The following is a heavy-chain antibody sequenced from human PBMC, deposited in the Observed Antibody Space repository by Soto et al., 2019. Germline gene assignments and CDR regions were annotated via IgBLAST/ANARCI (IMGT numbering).Heavy chain of an antibody. J-gene: IGHJ5*02. CDR3: ARLNDFWSGRMFDP. D-gene: IGHD3-3*01. CDR2: IYPGDSDT. Sequence: PGESLKISCQGSGYSFTTSWIGWVRQMPGKGLEWVGIIYPGDSDTRYSPSFQGQVTISADKSISTAYLQWTSLKASDTAMYYCARLNDFWSGRMFDPWGQGTLVTVSS. CDR1: GYSFTTSW. V-gene: IGHV5-51*01.